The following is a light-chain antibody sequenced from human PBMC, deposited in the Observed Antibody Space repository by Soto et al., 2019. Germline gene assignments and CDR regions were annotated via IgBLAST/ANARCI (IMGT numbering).Light chain of an antibody. CDR1: SSDVGHYTY. Sequence: QSALTQPASVSGSPGQTIAISCTGTSSDVGHYTYVSWYQQHPGKAPKLVIFEVSNRPSGISNRFSGSKSGNTASLTISGLQAEEEADYYCRSYTTGSTLVVFGGGTKLTVL. CDR2: EVS. J-gene: IGLJ2*01. V-gene: IGLV2-14*01. CDR3: RSYTTGSTLVV.